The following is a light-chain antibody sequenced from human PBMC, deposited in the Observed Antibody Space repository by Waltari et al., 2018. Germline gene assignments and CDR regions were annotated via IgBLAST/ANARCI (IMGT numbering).Light chain of an antibody. CDR1: QSLLYSSNNKNS. CDR3: QQYYTTPLT. Sequence: DIVMTQSPDSLAVSLGERATINCKSSQSLLYSSNNKNSLTWYQQKPGQPPKLLLYWAATRGSGVPDRLRGSGSGTDFTLTISSLQAEDVAVYYCQQYYTTPLTFGQGTKVEIK. J-gene: IGKJ1*01. V-gene: IGKV4-1*01. CDR2: WAA.